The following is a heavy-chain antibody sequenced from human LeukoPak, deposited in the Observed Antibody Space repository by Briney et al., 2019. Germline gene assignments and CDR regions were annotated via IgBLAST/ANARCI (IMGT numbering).Heavy chain of an antibody. V-gene: IGHV4-59*08. D-gene: IGHD1-7*01. CDR1: GGSISSYY. CDR2: IYYSGST. J-gene: IGHJ4*02. Sequence: PSETLSLTCTVPGGSISSYYWSWIRQPPGKGLEWIGYIYYSGSTNYNPSLKSRVTISLDTSKNQFSLKLSSMTAADTAVYCCARHSNWNYDYWGQGTLVTVSS. CDR3: ARHSNWNYDY.